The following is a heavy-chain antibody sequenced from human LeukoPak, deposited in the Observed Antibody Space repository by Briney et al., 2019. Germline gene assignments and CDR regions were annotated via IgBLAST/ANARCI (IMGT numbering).Heavy chain of an antibody. Sequence: GGSLRLSCAASGFTFSSYAMHWVRQAPGKGLEWVAVISYDGSNKYYADSVKGRFTISRDNSKNTLYLQMNSLRAEDTAVYYCARDPTLRSSSGYLDYWGQETLVTVSS. CDR2: ISYDGSNK. D-gene: IGHD3-22*01. V-gene: IGHV3-30-3*01. J-gene: IGHJ4*02. CDR3: ARDPTLRSSSGYLDY. CDR1: GFTFSSYA.